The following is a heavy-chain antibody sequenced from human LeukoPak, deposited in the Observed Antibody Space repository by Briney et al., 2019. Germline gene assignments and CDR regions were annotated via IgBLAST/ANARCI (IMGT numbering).Heavy chain of an antibody. CDR2: IYPGDSDT. CDR1: GYSFTSYW. CDR3: ARQRELRANWFDP. V-gene: IGHV5-51*01. J-gene: IGHJ5*02. D-gene: IGHD1-7*01. Sequence: GESMKISCKGSGYSFTSYWIGWVRQMPGKGLEWMGIIYPGDSDTRYSPSFQGQVTISADKSISTAYLQWSSLKASDTAMYYCARQRELRANWFDPWGQGTLVTVSS.